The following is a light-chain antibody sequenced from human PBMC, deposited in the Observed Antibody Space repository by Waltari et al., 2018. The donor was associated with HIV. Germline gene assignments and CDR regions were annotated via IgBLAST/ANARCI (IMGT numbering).Light chain of an antibody. Sequence: QSVLTQPPSASGTPGPRVPISCSGSRSNLGSNPFNLYQQLPGTAPKLLIYSNNQRPSGVPDRFSGSKSGTSASLAISGLQSEDEADYSCAAWDDSLNGVVFGGGTKLTVL. CDR3: AAWDDSLNGVV. CDR2: SNN. J-gene: IGLJ2*01. V-gene: IGLV1-44*01. CDR1: RSNLGSNP.